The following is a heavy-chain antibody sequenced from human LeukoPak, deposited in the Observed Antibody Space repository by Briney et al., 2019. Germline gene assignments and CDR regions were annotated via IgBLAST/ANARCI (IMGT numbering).Heavy chain of an antibody. J-gene: IGHJ4*02. V-gene: IGHV3-30*03. D-gene: IGHD6-25*01. CDR3: ARDRHIAAAGYYFDY. CDR2: ISYDGSDK. Sequence: GRSLRLSCAASGFTFSRYGMHWVRQAPGKGLEWVAVISYDGSDKYYVDSVKGRFTISRDNSKNTLYLQMNSLRVEDTAVYYCARDRHIAAAGYYFDYWGQGTLVTVSS. CDR1: GFTFSRYG.